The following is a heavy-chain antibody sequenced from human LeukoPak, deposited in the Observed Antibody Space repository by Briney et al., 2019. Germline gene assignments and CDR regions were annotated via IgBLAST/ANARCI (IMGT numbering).Heavy chain of an antibody. D-gene: IGHD2/OR15-2a*01. CDR2: ISPRDSRT. J-gene: IGHJ1*01. Sequence: GESLKISCKASADTFAAYSIAWVRQVPGKGLEWMGTISPRDSRTRYRPSFEGQVTISADKSLHTAYLQWSSLRASDTAIYYCARRHLTHYFFSHWGLGT. CDR1: ADTFAAYS. CDR3: ARRHLTHYFFSH. V-gene: IGHV5-51*01.